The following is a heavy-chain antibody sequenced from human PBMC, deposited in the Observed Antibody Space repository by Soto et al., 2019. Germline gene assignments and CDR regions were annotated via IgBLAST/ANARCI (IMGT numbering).Heavy chain of an antibody. CDR3: ARDRGEYTSSWFWYFSH. CDR2: LNIAGTI. J-gene: IGHJ2*01. Sequence: KTSETLSLTCSVSGASISSVNWNWVRQPAGKGPEWVGRLNIAGTINYNPSLKSRITMSMDTSKNQISLHLRSVTAADTAIYCCARDRGEYTSSWFWYFSHWGHGTLVTVSS. D-gene: IGHD6-13*01. V-gene: IGHV4-4*07. CDR1: GASISSVN.